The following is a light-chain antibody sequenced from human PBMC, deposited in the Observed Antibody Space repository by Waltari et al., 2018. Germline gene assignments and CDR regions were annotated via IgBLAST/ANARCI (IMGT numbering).Light chain of an antibody. CDR1: QTIDNS. J-gene: IGKJ3*01. CDR2: DTS. V-gene: IGKV1-5*01. CDR3: QQYDTAPVT. Sequence: DIQMTQSPSFLSVSVGDKVTITCRASQTIDNSLAWYQQRPGTAPRPLIYDTSTLESGVPSRFSGSGSGTFLTLTISSLQPEDVATYYCQQYDTAPVTFGPGTKLDI.